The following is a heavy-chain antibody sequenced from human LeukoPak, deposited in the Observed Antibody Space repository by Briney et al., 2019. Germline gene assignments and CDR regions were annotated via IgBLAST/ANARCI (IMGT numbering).Heavy chain of an antibody. V-gene: IGHV3-23*01. CDR2: ISGSGGST. CDR1: GFTFSSYG. CDR3: AKGSVLWFGELLSHIDY. J-gene: IGHJ4*02. D-gene: IGHD3-10*01. Sequence: GGTLRLSCAASGFTFSSYGMSWVRQAPGKGLGWVSAISGSGGSTYYADSVKGRFTISRDNSKNTLYLQMNSLRAEDTAVYYCAKGSVLWFGELLSHIDYWGQGTLVTVSS.